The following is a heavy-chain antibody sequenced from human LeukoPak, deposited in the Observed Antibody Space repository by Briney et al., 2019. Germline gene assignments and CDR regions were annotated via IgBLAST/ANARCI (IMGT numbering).Heavy chain of an antibody. CDR1: GFTFSSFA. CDR3: AKGTEAYYYDSSGYDY. CDR2: ISGSGAST. Sequence: GGSLRLSCAASGFTFSSFAMSWVRQAPGKGPEWVSGISGSGASTFYADSVKGRFTISRDNAKNSLYLQMNSLRAEDTALYYCAKGTEAYYYDSSGYDYWGQGTLVTVSS. V-gene: IGHV3-23*01. J-gene: IGHJ4*02. D-gene: IGHD3-22*01.